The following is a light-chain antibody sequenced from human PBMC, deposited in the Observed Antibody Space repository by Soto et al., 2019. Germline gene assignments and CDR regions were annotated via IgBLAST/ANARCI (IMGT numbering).Light chain of an antibody. CDR3: QQRRDWPLT. CDR2: DAS. CDR1: QSVSSY. V-gene: IGKV3-11*01. Sequence: EIVLTQSPATLSLSPGERATLSCRASQSVSSYLAWYQQKPGQAPRLLISDASNRATVIPARFSGSGSGTDFTLTVSSLEPEDFAVYYCQQRRDWPLTFGGGTKVEI. J-gene: IGKJ4*01.